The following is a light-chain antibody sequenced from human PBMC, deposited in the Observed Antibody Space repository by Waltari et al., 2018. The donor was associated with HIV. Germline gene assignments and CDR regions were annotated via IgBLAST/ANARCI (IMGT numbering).Light chain of an antibody. J-gene: IGLJ2*01. Sequence: SYELTQPPPMSVSPGQTASITCSGDKMGDKYVCWYQQKPGQSPVLVIYQNKKRPSGIPERFSGSNSGNTGTLTISGTQAVDEADYYCQAWDSSARGLFGGGTKLTVL. CDR3: QAWDSSARGL. CDR1: KMGDKY. CDR2: QNK. V-gene: IGLV3-1*01.